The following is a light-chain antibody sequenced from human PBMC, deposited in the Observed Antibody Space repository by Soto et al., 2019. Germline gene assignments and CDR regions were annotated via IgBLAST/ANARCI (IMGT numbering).Light chain of an antibody. CDR1: TGAVTSGHY. J-gene: IGLJ3*02. CDR3: LLSYSGASWV. V-gene: IGLV7-46*01. CDR2: DTR. Sequence: QAVVTQEPSLTVSPGGTVTLTCGSSTGAVTSGHYPYWFQQKPGQAPRTLIYDTRNKHSWTPARFSGSLLGGKPALTLSGAQPEDEAEYYCLLSYSGASWVFGGGTQLTVL.